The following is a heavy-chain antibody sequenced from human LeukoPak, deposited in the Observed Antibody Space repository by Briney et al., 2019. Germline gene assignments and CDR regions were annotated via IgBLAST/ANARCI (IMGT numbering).Heavy chain of an antibody. V-gene: IGHV3-64D*06. D-gene: IGHD3-22*01. CDR1: GFTFKKYA. J-gene: IGHJ4*02. Sequence: PGGTLTLSCSASGFTFKKYAMHWVRQAPGKGLEYVSAINSNGGRTYYADSVKGRFTISRDNSKNTLFLQMSSLRVEDTALYYCVKDLYYDNSGYYSGAFDYWGQGTLVTVSS. CDR2: INSNGGRT. CDR3: VKDLYYDNSGYYSGAFDY.